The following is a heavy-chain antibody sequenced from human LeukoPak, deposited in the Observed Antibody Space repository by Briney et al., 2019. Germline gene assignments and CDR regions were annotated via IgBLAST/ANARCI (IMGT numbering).Heavy chain of an antibody. D-gene: IGHD2-15*01. J-gene: IGHJ1*01. CDR3: ARIGYCSGGSCYEGYFQH. CDR2: IYYSGST. V-gene: IGHV4-4*02. Sequence: NPSGTLSLTCAVSGGSINSSNWWTWVRQPPGKGLEWIGYIYYSGSTNYNPSLKSRVTISVDTSKNQFSLKLSSVTAADTAVYYCARIGYCSGGSCYEGYFQHWGQGTLVTVSS. CDR1: GGSINSSNW.